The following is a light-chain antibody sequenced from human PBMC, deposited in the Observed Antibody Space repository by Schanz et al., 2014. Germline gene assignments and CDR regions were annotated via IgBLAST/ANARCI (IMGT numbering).Light chain of an antibody. CDR3: QQHDSYPLT. CDR1: QSISSW. V-gene: IGKV1-5*03. Sequence: DIQMTQSPSTLSASVGDRVTITCRASQSISSWLAWYQQKPGKPPKLLICKASSLESGVPSRFSGSGSGTEFTLTISSLQPDDFATYYCQQHDSYPLTFGGGTKVEI. J-gene: IGKJ4*01. CDR2: KAS.